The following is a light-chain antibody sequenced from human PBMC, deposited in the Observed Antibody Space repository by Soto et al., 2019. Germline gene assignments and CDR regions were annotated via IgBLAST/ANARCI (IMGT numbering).Light chain of an antibody. CDR2: GAS. Sequence: EIVMTQSPATLSVSPGERATLSCRASQSVSSKLAWYQQKPGQAPRLLIYGASPRATGIPARFSGSGSGTEFTITISELQSEDFAVYYCQQGDTFGQGTKLEIK. CDR1: QSVSSK. CDR3: QQGDT. J-gene: IGKJ2*01. V-gene: IGKV3D-15*01.